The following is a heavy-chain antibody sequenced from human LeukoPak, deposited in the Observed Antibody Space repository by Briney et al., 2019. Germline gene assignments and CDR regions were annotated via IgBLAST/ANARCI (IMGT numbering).Heavy chain of an antibody. CDR1: GFTFSSYS. CDR2: ISSSSTI. CDR3: ARASRITMVRGVIHYYYYGMDV. J-gene: IGHJ6*02. D-gene: IGHD3-10*01. Sequence: GGSLRLSCAASGFTFSSYSMNWVRQAPGKGLEWVSYISSSSTIYYADSVKGRFTISRDNAKNSLYLQMNSLRAEDTAVYYCARASRITMVRGVIHYYYYGMDVWGQGTTVTVSS. V-gene: IGHV3-48*04.